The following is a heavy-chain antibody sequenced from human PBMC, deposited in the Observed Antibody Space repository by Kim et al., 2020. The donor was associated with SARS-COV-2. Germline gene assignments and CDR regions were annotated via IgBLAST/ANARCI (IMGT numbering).Heavy chain of an antibody. D-gene: IGHD5-12*01. Sequence: FHGRVTLTRDTSTSPVYMELSSLRSEDTAVYYCARGRTRDGYNWYDAFDIWGQGTMVTVSS. V-gene: IGHV1-46*01. CDR3: ARGRTRDGYNWYDAFDI. J-gene: IGHJ3*02.